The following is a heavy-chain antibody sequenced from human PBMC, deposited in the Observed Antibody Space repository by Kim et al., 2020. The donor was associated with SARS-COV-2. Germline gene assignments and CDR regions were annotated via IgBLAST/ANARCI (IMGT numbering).Heavy chain of an antibody. V-gene: IGHV1-8*01. CDR1: GYTFTSYD. Sequence: ASVKVSCKASGYTFTSYDINWVRQATGQGLEWMGWMNPNSGNTGYAQKFQGRVTMTRNTSISTAYMELSSLRSEDTAVYYCARSGDYGYYYYMDVWGKGTTVTVSS. J-gene: IGHJ6*03. D-gene: IGHD4-17*01. CDR3: ARSGDYGYYYYMDV. CDR2: MNPNSGNT.